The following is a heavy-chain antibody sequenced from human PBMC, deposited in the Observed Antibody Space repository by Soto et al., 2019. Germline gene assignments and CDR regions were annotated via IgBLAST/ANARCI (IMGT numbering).Heavy chain of an antibody. CDR3: ARKPGIAVAGTIYSSYGMDV. V-gene: IGHV3-66*01. Sequence: PGGSLRLSCAASGFTVSSNYMSWVRQAPGKGLEWVSVIYSGGSTYYADSVKGRFTISRDNSKNTLYLQMNSLRAEDTAVYYCARKPGIAVAGTIYSSYGMDVWGQGPTVTVPS. D-gene: IGHD6-19*01. CDR2: IYSGGST. CDR1: GFTVSSNY. J-gene: IGHJ6*02.